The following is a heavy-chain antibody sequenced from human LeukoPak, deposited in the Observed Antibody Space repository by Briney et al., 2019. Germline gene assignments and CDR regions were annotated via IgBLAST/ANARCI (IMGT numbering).Heavy chain of an antibody. D-gene: IGHD2-2*02. CDR1: GGSISSYY. V-gene: IGHV4-59*01. Sequence: SETLSLTCTVSGGSISSYYWSWIRQPPGKGLEWIGYIYYSGSTNYNPSLKSRVTISVDTSKNQFSLKLSSVTAADTAVYYCARESPLGYCSSTSCYMPGAFDVWGQGTMVTVSS. J-gene: IGHJ3*01. CDR3: ARESPLGYCSSTSCYMPGAFDV. CDR2: IYYSGST.